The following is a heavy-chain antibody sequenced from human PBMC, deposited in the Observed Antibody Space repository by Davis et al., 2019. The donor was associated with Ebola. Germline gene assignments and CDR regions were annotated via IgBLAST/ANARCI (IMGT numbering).Heavy chain of an antibody. J-gene: IGHJ6*02. CDR2: ISSDSSHI. V-gene: IGHV3-21*01. D-gene: IGHD3/OR15-3a*01. CDR1: GFTFSSYA. CDR3: ARDHRVTSDSCGMDV. Sequence: GESLKISCAASGFTFSSYAMNWVRQAPGKGLQWVSSISSDSSHIYYAPSVKGRFTISRDNAKSSLFLDMNSLRVEDTAVYYCARDHRVTSDSCGMDVWGQGTTVTVS.